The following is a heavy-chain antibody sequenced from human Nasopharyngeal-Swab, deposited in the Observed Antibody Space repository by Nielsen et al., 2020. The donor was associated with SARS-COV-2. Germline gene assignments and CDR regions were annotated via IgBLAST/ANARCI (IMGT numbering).Heavy chain of an antibody. J-gene: IGHJ4*02. CDR2: ISSSGNTM. CDR1: GFTFSSSE. CDR3: ARGPGGSYFDS. Sequence: VGSLRLSCAASGFTFSSSEMTWVRPAPGKGLEWVSYISSSGNTMYYADSVKGRFTISRDNAKNSLYLQMNSLRAEDTAVYYCARGPGGSYFDSWGQGTLVTVSS. V-gene: IGHV3-48*03. D-gene: IGHD1-26*01.